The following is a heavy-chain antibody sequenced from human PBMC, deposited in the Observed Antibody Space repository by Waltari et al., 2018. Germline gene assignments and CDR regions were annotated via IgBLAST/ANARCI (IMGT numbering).Heavy chain of an antibody. J-gene: IGHJ4*02. D-gene: IGHD2-2*01. Sequence: EVQLVESGGGLVQPGRSLRLSCAASGFTFDDYAIHWVRQAPGKGLEWVSGISWNSGSIGYADSVKGRFTISRDNAKNSLYLQMNSLRAEDTALYYCAKDWGYCSSTSCYAFDYWGQGTLVTVSS. CDR2: ISWNSGSI. CDR3: AKDWGYCSSTSCYAFDY. CDR1: GFTFDDYA. V-gene: IGHV3-9*01.